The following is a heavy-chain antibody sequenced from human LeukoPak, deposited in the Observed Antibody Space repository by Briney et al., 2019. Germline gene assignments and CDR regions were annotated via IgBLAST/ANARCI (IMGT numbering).Heavy chain of an antibody. J-gene: IGHJ4*02. CDR1: GGSISSSSYY. CDR2: IYYSGST. Sequence: SETLSLTCTVSGGSISSSSYYWGWIRQPPGKGLEWIGSIYYSGSTYYNPSLKSRVTISVDTSKNQFSLKLSSVTAADTAVYYCARLLVGTLYYFDYWGQGTLVTVSS. V-gene: IGHV4-39*01. D-gene: IGHD2-21*02. CDR3: ARLLVGTLYYFDY.